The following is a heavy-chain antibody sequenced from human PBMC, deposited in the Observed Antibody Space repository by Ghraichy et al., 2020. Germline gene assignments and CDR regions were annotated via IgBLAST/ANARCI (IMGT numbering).Heavy chain of an antibody. CDR1: GGSFSGYY. V-gene: IGHV4-34*01. CDR2: INHSEST. D-gene: IGHD1-26*01. CDR3: ARGQVGSYSFYYYYGMDV. J-gene: IGHJ6*02. Sequence: SETLSLTCAVYGGSFSGYYWSWIRRPPGQGLEWIGEINHSESTTYYPSLKSRVTISLDTSKNQFSLRLSSVTAADTAVYYCARGQVGSYSFYYYYGMDVWGQGTPVTVSS.